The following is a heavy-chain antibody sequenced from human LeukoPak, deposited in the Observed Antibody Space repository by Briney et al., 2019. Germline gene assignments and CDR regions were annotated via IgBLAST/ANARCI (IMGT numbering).Heavy chain of an antibody. Sequence: SVKVSCKASRGTFSSYAISWVRQAPGQGLEWMGGIIPIFGTANYAQKFQGRVTITADESTSTAYMELSSLRSEDTAVYYCARGSGSYYGFDYWGQGTLVTVSS. CDR2: IIPIFGTA. V-gene: IGHV1-69*13. D-gene: IGHD1-26*01. CDR3: ARGSGSYYGFDY. CDR1: RGTFSSYA. J-gene: IGHJ4*02.